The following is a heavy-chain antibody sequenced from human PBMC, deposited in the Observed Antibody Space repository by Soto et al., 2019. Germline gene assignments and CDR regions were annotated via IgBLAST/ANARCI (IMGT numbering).Heavy chain of an antibody. J-gene: IGHJ4*02. Sequence: EVQLVESGGGLVQPGGSLRLSCAASGFTFSGYSMNWVRQAPGRGLEWLSYICSRSETLYYADSVKGRFTISRDNAKNSVYLQMNSLRDEDTSVYYCVREDILGSRSFDYWVQGTLAIVSS. CDR2: ICSRSETL. D-gene: IGHD1-26*01. V-gene: IGHV3-48*02. CDR3: VREDILGSRSFDY. CDR1: GFTFSGYS.